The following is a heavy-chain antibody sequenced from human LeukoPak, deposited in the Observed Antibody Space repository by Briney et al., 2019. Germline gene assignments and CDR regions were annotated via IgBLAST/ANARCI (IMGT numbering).Heavy chain of an antibody. D-gene: IGHD3-10*01. V-gene: IGHV3-53*01. Sequence: GGSLRLSCAASGFTVSSNYMSWVRQAPGKGLEWVSVIYSGGSTYYADSVKGRFTISRDNSKNTLYLQMNSLRAEDTAVYYCARDSWGVRGVIIHYYYYMDVWGKGTTVTVSS. CDR1: GFTVSSNY. CDR2: IYSGGST. CDR3: ARDSWGVRGVIIHYYYYMDV. J-gene: IGHJ6*03.